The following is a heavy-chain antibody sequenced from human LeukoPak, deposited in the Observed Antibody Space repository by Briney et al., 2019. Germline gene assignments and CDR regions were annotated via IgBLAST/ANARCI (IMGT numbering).Heavy chain of an antibody. Sequence: SGGSLRLSCAASGFTVSSNYMSWVRQAPGKGLEWVSVIYSGGSTYYADSVKGRFTISRDNSKNTQYLQMNSLRAEDTAVYYCARDYYDSSGYTLWGQGTLVTVSS. CDR3: ARDYYDSSGYTL. V-gene: IGHV3-66*01. CDR2: IYSGGST. J-gene: IGHJ4*02. D-gene: IGHD3-22*01. CDR1: GFTVSSNY.